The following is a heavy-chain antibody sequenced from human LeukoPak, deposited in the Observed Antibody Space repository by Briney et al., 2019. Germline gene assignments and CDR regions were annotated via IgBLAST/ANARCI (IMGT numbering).Heavy chain of an antibody. D-gene: IGHD6-19*01. CDR2: ISSSSYI. Sequence: GGSLRLSCAASGFTFSSYSMNWVRQAPGKGLEWVSSISSSSYIYYADSVKGRFTISRDNAKNSLYLQMNSLRAGDTAVYYCARAAIAVAGTGDYWGQGTLVTVSS. V-gene: IGHV3-21*01. CDR1: GFTFSSYS. CDR3: ARAAIAVAGTGDY. J-gene: IGHJ4*02.